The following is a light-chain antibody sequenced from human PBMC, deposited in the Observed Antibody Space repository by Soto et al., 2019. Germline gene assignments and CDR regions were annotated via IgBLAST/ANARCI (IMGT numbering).Light chain of an antibody. CDR3: QQYGSSPPYT. CDR2: GAS. V-gene: IGKV3-20*01. J-gene: IGKJ2*01. CDR1: QSVSSSY. Sequence: EIVLTQSPGTLSLSPGERATLSCRASQSVSSSYLAWYQQKPGQAPRLLIYGASSRATGIPDRFSGSGSGTDVTLSIIRLEPEDVAVYYCQQYGSSPPYTFGQGTKLEIK.